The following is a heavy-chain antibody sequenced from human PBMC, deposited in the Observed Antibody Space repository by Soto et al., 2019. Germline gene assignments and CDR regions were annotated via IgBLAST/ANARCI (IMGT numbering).Heavy chain of an antibody. V-gene: IGHV1-2*02. J-gene: IGHJ3*02. CDR2: PNHNCGGT. D-gene: IGHD3-9*01. Sequence: GASMEVSCKASGYTCTGYYIHWVRQATGQGLPWMCWPNHNCGGTKYAQKFQGRVTMTREPSISTAYMALSRLRSDDPAVYYCARGLSDDILIDEAFDIWGQGTMVTVS. CDR1: GYTCTGYY. CDR3: ARGLSDDILIDEAFDI.